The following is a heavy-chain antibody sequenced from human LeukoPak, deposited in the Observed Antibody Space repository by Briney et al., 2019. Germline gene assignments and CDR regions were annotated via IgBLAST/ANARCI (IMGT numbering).Heavy chain of an antibody. J-gene: IGHJ4*02. Sequence: SETLSLTCTVSGGYISRYYWSWIRQPPGKGLEWIGYIYYSWSTNYNPSLKSRVTISVDTSKNQFSRKLSSVTAAATAVYYCARDPSTGGYSYGYDYWGQGTLVTVSS. CDR1: GGYISRYY. CDR3: ARDPSTGGYSYGYDY. V-gene: IGHV4-59*01. D-gene: IGHD5-18*01. CDR2: IYYSWST.